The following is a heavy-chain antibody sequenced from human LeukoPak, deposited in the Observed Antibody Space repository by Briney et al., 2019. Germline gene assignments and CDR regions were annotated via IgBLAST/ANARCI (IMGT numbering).Heavy chain of an antibody. CDR2: ISSSSSYT. V-gene: IGHV3-11*06. J-gene: IGHJ4*02. CDR3: VRAQGIRYFDWLSYFDY. Sequence: GGSLRLSRAASGFTFSDYYMSWIRQAPGKGLEWVSYISSSSSYTNYADSVKGRFTISRDNAKNSPYLQMNSLRAEDTAVYYCVRAQGIRYFDWLSYFDYWGQGTLVTVSS. D-gene: IGHD3-9*01. CDR1: GFTFSDYY.